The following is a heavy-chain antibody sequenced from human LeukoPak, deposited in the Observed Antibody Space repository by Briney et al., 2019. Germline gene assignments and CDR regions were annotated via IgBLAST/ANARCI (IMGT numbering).Heavy chain of an antibody. CDR3: ARDPGTAAATSWVNWFDP. J-gene: IGHJ5*02. V-gene: IGHV6-1*01. CDR2: IYYRSKWYN. Sequence: SQTLSLTCAISGDSVSSNSAAWNWIRQSPSRGLEWLGRIYYRSKWYNDYAVSVKSRITIDPDTSKNQFSLQLNSVTPEDTAVYYCARDPGTAAATSWVNWFDPWGQGTLVTVSS. D-gene: IGHD6-13*01. CDR1: GDSVSSNSAA.